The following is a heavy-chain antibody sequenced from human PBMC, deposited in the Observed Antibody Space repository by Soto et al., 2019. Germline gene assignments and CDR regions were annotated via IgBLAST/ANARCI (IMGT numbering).Heavy chain of an antibody. D-gene: IGHD4-17*01. Sequence: QVQLQESGPGLVKPSQTLSLTCTVSGGSVSSGAYYCNWIRQHPGKGLEWIGHIYYSGSTYYNPSLKSRVTIPVDTSKNQFSLNLRSVTAADTAVYYCARDAGNYGGPGAFDYWGQGTLVTVSS. CDR2: IYYSGST. CDR3: ARDAGNYGGPGAFDY. V-gene: IGHV4-31*03. J-gene: IGHJ4*02. CDR1: GGSVSSGAYY.